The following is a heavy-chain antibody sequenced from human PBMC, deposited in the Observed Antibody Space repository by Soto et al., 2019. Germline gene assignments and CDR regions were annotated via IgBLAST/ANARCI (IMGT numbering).Heavy chain of an antibody. Sequence: QITLKESGPPLVKPTQTLTLTCTFSGFSLSTSGVGVGWIRQPPGKALEWLALIYWDDDKRYSPSLKSRLTITKDTANNQVVLTMTNMDPVDTATYYCAHSDCTNGVCYTYFDYWGQGTLVTVSS. CDR2: IYWDDDK. D-gene: IGHD2-8*01. CDR1: GFSLSTSGVG. J-gene: IGHJ4*02. CDR3: AHSDCTNGVCYTYFDY. V-gene: IGHV2-5*02.